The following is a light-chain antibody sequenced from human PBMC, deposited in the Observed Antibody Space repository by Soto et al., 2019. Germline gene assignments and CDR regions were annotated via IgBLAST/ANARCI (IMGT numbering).Light chain of an antibody. CDR1: QSINTY. V-gene: IGKV1-39*01. CDR3: QQSYSTLT. CDR2: SAS. Sequence: DIQMTQSPSSLSASVGDRVTITCRASQSINTYLNWYQQKPGKAPKLLIYSASSLQSGVPSRFSGSGSGTDFTLTIGSLQPEDFATYYCQQSYSTLTFGGGTKVDIK. J-gene: IGKJ4*01.